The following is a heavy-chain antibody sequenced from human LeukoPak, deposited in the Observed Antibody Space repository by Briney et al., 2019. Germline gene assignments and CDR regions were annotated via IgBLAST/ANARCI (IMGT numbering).Heavy chain of an antibody. J-gene: IGHJ5*02. CDR3: ARGGDYSGWFDP. D-gene: IGHD1-26*01. CDR1: GFTFSSYE. Sequence: GGSLRLSCAASGFTFSSYEMNWVRQAPGKGLDWVSYISTSGRTIYYADSVKGRFTISRDNAKNSLYLQMNYLRAEDTAVYYCARGGDYSGWFDPWGRGTLVTVSS. CDR2: ISTSGRTI. V-gene: IGHV3-48*03.